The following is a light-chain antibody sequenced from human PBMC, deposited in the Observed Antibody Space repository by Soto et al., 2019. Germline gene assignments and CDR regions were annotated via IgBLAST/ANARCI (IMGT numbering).Light chain of an antibody. Sequence: EIMMTQSPVTLSVSPGERATLSCRTIQSTSNNYLAWYQQKPGQAPRLLIYSASTRATGIPARFSGSGSGTEFTLTISSLQSEDFAVYYCQQYNNWPAITFGQGTRLEIK. CDR3: QQYNNWPAIT. J-gene: IGKJ5*01. V-gene: IGKV3D-15*01. CDR2: SAS. CDR1: QSTSNN.